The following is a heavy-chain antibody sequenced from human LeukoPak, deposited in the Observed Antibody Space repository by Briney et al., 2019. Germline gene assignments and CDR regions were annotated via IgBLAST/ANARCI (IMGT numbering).Heavy chain of an antibody. D-gene: IGHD3-22*01. V-gene: IGHV3-30*04. J-gene: IGHJ4*02. Sequence: PGGSLRLSCAAAGFTFSKFAMHWVRQAPGKGLEWVAVVSYDGSYKYYADSVKGRFTISRDNSKNTPYLQMNSLRAEDTAVYYCARGSGYLETFDYWGQGTLVTVSS. CDR3: ARGSGYLETFDY. CDR1: GFTFSKFA. CDR2: VSYDGSYK.